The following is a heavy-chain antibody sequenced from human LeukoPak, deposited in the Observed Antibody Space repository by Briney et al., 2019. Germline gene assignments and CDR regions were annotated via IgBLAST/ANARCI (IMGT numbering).Heavy chain of an antibody. J-gene: IGHJ4*02. Sequence: SETLSLTCTVSGYSISSGYYWGWIRQPPGKGLEWIGCIYHSGSTYYNPSLKSRVTISVDTSKNQFSLKLSSVTAADTAVYYCARHRRWLQLRGHFDYRGQGTLVTVSS. D-gene: IGHD5-24*01. CDR1: GYSISSGYY. CDR3: ARHRRWLQLRGHFDY. V-gene: IGHV4-38-2*02. CDR2: IYHSGST.